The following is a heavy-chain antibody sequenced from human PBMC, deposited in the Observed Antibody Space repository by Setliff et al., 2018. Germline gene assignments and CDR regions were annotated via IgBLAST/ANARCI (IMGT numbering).Heavy chain of an antibody. Sequence: SETLSLTCTVPGGSISSGGYYWNWIRQHPGKGLEWIGYIYPGGSTSYNPSLKNGVAISVDTSKNRLSLKLTSVTAADTAVYYCAREDVPSASFDYWGLGALVTVSS. CDR2: IYPGGST. D-gene: IGHD3-10*02. CDR3: AREDVPSASFDY. V-gene: IGHV4-31*02. J-gene: IGHJ4*02. CDR1: GGSISSGGYY.